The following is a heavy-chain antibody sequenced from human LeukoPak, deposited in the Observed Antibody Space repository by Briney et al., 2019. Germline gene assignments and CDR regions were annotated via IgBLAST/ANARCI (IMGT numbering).Heavy chain of an antibody. J-gene: IGHJ4*02. CDR1: GYTFTSYY. Sequence: GASVKVSCKASGYTFTSYYMHWVRQAPGQGLEWMGIINPSGGSTSYAQKFQGRVTMTRDTSMSTVYMELSSLRSEDTAVYYCARVTVAGTHFDYWGQGTLVTVSS. V-gene: IGHV1-46*01. CDR3: ARVTVAGTHFDY. D-gene: IGHD6-19*01. CDR2: INPSGGST.